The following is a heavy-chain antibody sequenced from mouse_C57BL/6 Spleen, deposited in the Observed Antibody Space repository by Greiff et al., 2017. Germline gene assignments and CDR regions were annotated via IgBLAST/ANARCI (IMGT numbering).Heavy chain of an antibody. CDR1: GYTFTSYT. Sequence: VKLVESGAELARPGASVKMSCKASGYTFTSYTMHWVKQRPGQGLEWIGYINPSSGYTKYNQKFKDKATLTADKSSSTAYMQLSSLTSEDSAVYYCARGGLPLYYFDYWGQGTTLTVSS. D-gene: IGHD2-4*01. CDR3: ARGGLPLYYFDY. J-gene: IGHJ2*01. V-gene: IGHV1-4*01. CDR2: INPSSGYT.